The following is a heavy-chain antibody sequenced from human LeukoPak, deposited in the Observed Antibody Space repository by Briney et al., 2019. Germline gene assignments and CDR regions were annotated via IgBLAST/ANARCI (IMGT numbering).Heavy chain of an antibody. CDR1: GFTFSRYG. CDR3: ATERGLFSGSYYALFDH. D-gene: IGHD1-26*01. J-gene: IGHJ4*02. Sequence: PGGSLRLSCAASGFTFSRYGMHWVRQAPDKGLEWVAVISYDGSNRYYADSVKGRFTISRDNSKNTLYLQMNSLRAEDTAVYFCATERGLFSGSYYALFDHWGQGTLVTVSS. CDR2: ISYDGSNR. V-gene: IGHV3-30*03.